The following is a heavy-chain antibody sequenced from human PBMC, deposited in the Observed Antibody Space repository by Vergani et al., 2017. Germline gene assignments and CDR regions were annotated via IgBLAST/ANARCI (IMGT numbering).Heavy chain of an antibody. J-gene: IGHJ6*03. CDR1: GGSISNCGYY. CDR2: IYYSGST. CDR3: ARELVLPGAIAYYYYMDV. D-gene: IGHD2-2*02. V-gene: IGHV4-31*03. Sequence: QVQLQESGPGLVKPSQTLYLTCTVSGGSISNCGYYWSRIRQHPGKGLVWIGYIYYSGSTYSNPSLKSRVTISVDTSKNPFSLKLSSVTAADTAVYYCARELVLPGAIAYYYYMDVCGKGTTVTVCS.